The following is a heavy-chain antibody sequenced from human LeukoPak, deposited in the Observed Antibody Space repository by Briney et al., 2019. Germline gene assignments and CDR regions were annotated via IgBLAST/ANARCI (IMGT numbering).Heavy chain of an antibody. CDR1: GGSISSYY. CDR2: IYYSGST. Sequence: SETLSLTCTVSGGSISSYYWSWIRQPPGKGLEWIGFIYYSGSTNYNPSLKSRVTISVDTSTNQFSLKLSSVTAADTAVYYCARDSLTGRYRSGGKCSYYYYGMDVWGQGTTVTVSS. D-gene: IGHD2-15*01. V-gene: IGHV4-59*01. CDR3: ARDSLTGRYRSGGKCSYYYYGMDV. J-gene: IGHJ6*02.